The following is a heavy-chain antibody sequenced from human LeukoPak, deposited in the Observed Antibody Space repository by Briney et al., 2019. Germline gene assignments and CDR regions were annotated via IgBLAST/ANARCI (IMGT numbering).Heavy chain of an antibody. V-gene: IGHV3-15*01. Sequence: GGSLRLSCAASGFTFSSYGMHWVRQAPGKGLEWVGRIKSKTDGGTTDYAAPVKGRFTISRDDSKNTVYLQMNSLKTEDTAVYYCTTDLEYYYESSGYETYDYWGQGTLVTVSS. D-gene: IGHD3-22*01. CDR2: IKSKTDGGTT. CDR3: TTDLEYYYESSGYETYDY. CDR1: GFTFSSYG. J-gene: IGHJ4*02.